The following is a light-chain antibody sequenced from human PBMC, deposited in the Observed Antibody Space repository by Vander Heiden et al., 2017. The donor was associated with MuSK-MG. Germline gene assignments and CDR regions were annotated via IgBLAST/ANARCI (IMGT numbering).Light chain of an antibody. V-gene: IGKV1-33*01. CDR2: DAS. CDR1: QDISNY. CDR3: QQDDNLPIT. Sequence: DIQMTQSPSSLSASVGDRVTITCQASQDISNYLNWYQQKPGKAPKLLIYDASNLETGVPSRFSGSGSGTDFTFTISSLQPEDFATYYCQQDDNLPITFGQGTLMEIK. J-gene: IGKJ5*01.